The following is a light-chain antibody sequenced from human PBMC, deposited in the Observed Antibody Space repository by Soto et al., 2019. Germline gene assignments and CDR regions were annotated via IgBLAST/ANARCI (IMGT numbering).Light chain of an antibody. J-gene: IGKJ1*01. V-gene: IGKV3-20*01. CDR1: RSVSSSY. Sequence: EIVLTHSPGTLSLSPGERATLSCRASRSVSSSYLAWFQQKPAQAPRLLIYGASSRATGIPDRFSGSGSGTDFTLTISRLEPEDFAVYYCQKYDTSPPGWTFGQGTKVEIK. CDR2: GAS. CDR3: QKYDTSPPGWT.